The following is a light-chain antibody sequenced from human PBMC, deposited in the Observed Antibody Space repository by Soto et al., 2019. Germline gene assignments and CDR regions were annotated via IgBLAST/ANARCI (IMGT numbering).Light chain of an antibody. CDR3: QQYGRSPWT. V-gene: IGKV3-20*01. Sequence: EIVLTQSPGTLSLSPGERATLSCRASQSVSSSYLAWYQQKPGQAPRLLIYGASSRATGIPDRFSGSRSGTAGTLTISRLEPEDCSVYDGQQYGRSPWTFGQGTKVDIK. CDR2: GAS. J-gene: IGKJ1*01. CDR1: QSVSSSY.